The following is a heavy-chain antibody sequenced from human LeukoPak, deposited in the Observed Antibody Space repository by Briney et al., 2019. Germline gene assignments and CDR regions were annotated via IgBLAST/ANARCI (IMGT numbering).Heavy chain of an antibody. D-gene: IGHD2-15*01. CDR3: GSGSRYCSGGSRWYYLVF. J-gene: IGHJ4*02. CDR1: GYTLTSYD. CDR2: INTKSGNT. Sequence: GGSLRLSCKASGYTLTSYDINCVRQAPGQRLECMVWINTKSGNTGSTHNLKGGVTLTRNTSISTSYMKLSSLRSRDTAVYYCGSGSRYCSGGSRWYYLVFWAQETVDSV. V-gene: IGHV1-8*01.